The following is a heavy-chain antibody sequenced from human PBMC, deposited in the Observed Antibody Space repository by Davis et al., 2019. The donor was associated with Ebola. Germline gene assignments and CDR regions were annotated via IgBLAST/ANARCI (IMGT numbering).Heavy chain of an antibody. CDR2: IHYTGST. CDR1: GGSVSSDTFY. J-gene: IGHJ6*04. D-gene: IGHD2-21*02. CDR3: ARDRTVVTAIPWELRSHYGMDV. V-gene: IGHV4-61*01. Sequence: MPSETLSLTCTVSGGSVSSDTFYWSRIRQPPGKGLEWVGFIHYTGSTNYNASLKSRVTISLDTSNNQFSLKLTSVTAADTAVYYCARDRTVVTAIPWELRSHYGMDVWGKGTTVTVSS.